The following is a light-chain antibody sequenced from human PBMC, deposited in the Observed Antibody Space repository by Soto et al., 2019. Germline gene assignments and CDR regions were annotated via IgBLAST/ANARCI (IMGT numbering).Light chain of an antibody. CDR1: QSVDSNY. CDR2: GTS. Sequence: ENVLTQSPGTLSLSPGERATLSCRASQSVDSNYLAWYQQKPGQAPRLLIYGTSSRATGIPDRFSGSGSGTDFTLTIDRLETEDFAVYYCQQYCSSLYTFGQGTKLEIK. CDR3: QQYCSSLYT. V-gene: IGKV3-20*01. J-gene: IGKJ2*01.